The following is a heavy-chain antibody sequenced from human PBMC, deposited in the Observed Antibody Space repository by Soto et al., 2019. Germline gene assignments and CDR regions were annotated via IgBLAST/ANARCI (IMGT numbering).Heavy chain of an antibody. V-gene: IGHV1-18*01. CDR1: GYTFTSYG. J-gene: IGHJ5*02. D-gene: IGHD6-13*01. Sequence: ASVKVSCKASGYTFTSYGISWVRQAPGQGLEWMGWISAYNGNTNYAQKLQGRVTMTTDTSTSTAYMKLRSLRSDDTAVYYCARDGYSSSWYEGFDPWGQGTQVTVSS. CDR2: ISAYNGNT. CDR3: ARDGYSSSWYEGFDP.